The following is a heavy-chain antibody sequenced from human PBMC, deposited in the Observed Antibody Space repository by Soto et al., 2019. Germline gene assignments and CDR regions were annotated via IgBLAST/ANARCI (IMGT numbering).Heavy chain of an antibody. CDR2: ISGSGGST. V-gene: IGHV3-23*01. CDR3: AKDLDMIVVVSVHY. D-gene: IGHD3-22*01. J-gene: IGHJ4*02. Sequence: PGESLRLFCGASRFTFSSYAMSWVRQAQGKGLEWVSAISGSGGSTYYADSVKGRFTISRDNSKNTLYLQMNSLRAEDTAVYYCAKDLDMIVVVSVHYWGQGTLATDSS. CDR1: RFTFSSYA.